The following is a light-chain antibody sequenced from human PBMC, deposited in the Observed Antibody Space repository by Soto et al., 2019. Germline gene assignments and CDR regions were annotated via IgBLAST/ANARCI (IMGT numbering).Light chain of an antibody. J-gene: IGKJ5*01. Sequence: EVVLTQSSATPSLSPGERATLSCRASQSVSTYLAWYQQKPGQAPRLLIYDASNRATGIPARFSGSGSATDFTLTISSLEPEDFAVYYCQQRSSWITFGQGTRLEIK. V-gene: IGKV3-11*01. CDR2: DAS. CDR1: QSVSTY. CDR3: QQRSSWIT.